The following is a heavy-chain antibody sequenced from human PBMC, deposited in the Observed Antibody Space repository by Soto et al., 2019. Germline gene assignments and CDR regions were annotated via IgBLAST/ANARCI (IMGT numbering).Heavy chain of an antibody. CDR1: GFTFSSYA. D-gene: IGHD3-22*01. Sequence: GGSLRLSCAASGFTFSSYAMSWVRQAPGKGLEWVSAISGSGGSTYYADSVKGRFTISRDNSKNTLYLQMNSLRAEDTAVYHCAKAMIVVVIPDLAGFDPWGQGTLVTVSS. CDR3: AKAMIVVVIPDLAGFDP. V-gene: IGHV3-23*01. CDR2: ISGSGGST. J-gene: IGHJ5*02.